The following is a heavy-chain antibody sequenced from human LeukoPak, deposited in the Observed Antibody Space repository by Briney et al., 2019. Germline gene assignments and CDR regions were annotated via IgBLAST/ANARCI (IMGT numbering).Heavy chain of an antibody. D-gene: IGHD5-24*01. CDR3: ARGRWPPLPTY. V-gene: IGHV4-30-4*01. J-gene: IGHJ4*02. CDR1: GCSISSCDYC. Sequence: SETVSLTCTVSGCSISSCDYCWSWIRQSPGKGLEWIGYSYYSGSTYYNPSLKSRVTISVDTSKNQFSLKLSSVTAADTAVYYCARGRWPPLPTYWGQGTLVTVSS. CDR2: SYYSGST.